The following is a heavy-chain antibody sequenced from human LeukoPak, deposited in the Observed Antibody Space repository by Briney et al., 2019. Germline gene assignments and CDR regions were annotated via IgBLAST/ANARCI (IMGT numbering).Heavy chain of an antibody. D-gene: IGHD6-13*01. CDR1: GGSISSSSYY. CDR2: IYYSGST. CDR3: ARFEGSWYIFDY. V-gene: IGHV4-39*01. Sequence: SETLSLTCTVSGGSISSSSYYWGWIRQPPGKGLEWIGSIYYSGSTYYNPSLKSRVTISVDTSKNQFSLKLSSVTAADTAVYYCARFEGSWYIFDYWGQGTLVTVSS. J-gene: IGHJ4*02.